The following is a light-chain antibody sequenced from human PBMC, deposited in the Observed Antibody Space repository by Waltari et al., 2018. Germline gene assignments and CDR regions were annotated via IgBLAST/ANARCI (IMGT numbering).Light chain of an antibody. J-gene: IGKJ4*01. CDR3: QQYAESPLT. Sequence: DIQMTQSPSTLSASVGDSVTISCRASRRIGSSLAWYQQKPGKAPNLLIYEKFHLQSGVPSRFSGNASGTEFSLIISSLQPHDSVVYYCQQYAESPLTFGRGTKLKIK. CDR2: EKF. V-gene: IGKV1-5*03. CDR1: RRIGSS.